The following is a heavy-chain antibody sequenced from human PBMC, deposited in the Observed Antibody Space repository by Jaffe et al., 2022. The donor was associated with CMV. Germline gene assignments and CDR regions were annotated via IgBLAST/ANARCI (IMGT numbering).Heavy chain of an antibody. CDR1: GDSITGTNL. D-gene: IGHD3-22*01. CDR3: ARVKWDYYDSSGYYFDY. V-gene: IGHV4-4*02. J-gene: IGHJ4*02. CDR2: IDHTGST. Sequence: QVQLQESGPGLLRPSGTLSLTCAVSGDSITGTNLWNWVRQPPGRGLEWIGQIDHTGSTDYNPSLKSRVTISADKSKNQFSLKLTSVTAADTAVYYCARVKWDYYDSSGYYFDYWGQGTLVTVSS.